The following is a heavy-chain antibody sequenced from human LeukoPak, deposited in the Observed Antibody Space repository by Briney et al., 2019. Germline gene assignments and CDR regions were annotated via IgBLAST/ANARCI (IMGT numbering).Heavy chain of an antibody. D-gene: IGHD3-10*01. CDR1: GFTFSSYS. V-gene: IGHV3-21*01. CDR3: ARAAFGGMDRGIVMLFDY. Sequence: AGGSLRLSCAASGFTFSSYSMNWVRQAPGKGLEWVSSISSSSSYIYYADSLKGRFTISRDNAKNSLYLQMNSLRAEDTAVYYCARAAFGGMDRGIVMLFDYWGRGTLVTVSS. J-gene: IGHJ4*02. CDR2: ISSSSSYI.